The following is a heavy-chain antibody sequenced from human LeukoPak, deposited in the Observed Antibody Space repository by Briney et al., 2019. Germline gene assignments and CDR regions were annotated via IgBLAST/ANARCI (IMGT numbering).Heavy chain of an antibody. CDR3: ARDLGYCSSTSCNNWFDP. V-gene: IGHV4-59*01. Sequence: SETLSLTCTVSGGSISSYYWSWIRQPPGKGLEWIGYIYYSGSTNYNPSLKSRVTISVDTSKNQFSLKLSSVTAADTAVYYCARDLGYCSSTSCNNWFDPWGQGTLVTVSS. CDR2: IYYSGST. D-gene: IGHD2-2*01. J-gene: IGHJ5*02. CDR1: GGSISSYY.